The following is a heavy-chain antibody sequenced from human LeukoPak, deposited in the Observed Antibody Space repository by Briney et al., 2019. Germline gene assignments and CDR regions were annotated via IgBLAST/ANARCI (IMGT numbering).Heavy chain of an antibody. CDR1: GGSISSGDYY. Sequence: SQTLSLTCTVSGGSISSGDYYWSWIRQPPGKGLEWIGYIYYSGSTYYNPSLKSRVTISVDTSKNQFSLKLSSVTAADTAVYYCARACFCSGSSCYFDYWGQGTLVTVSS. V-gene: IGHV4-30-4*01. D-gene: IGHD2-15*01. CDR3: ARACFCSGSSCYFDY. CDR2: IYYSGST. J-gene: IGHJ4*02.